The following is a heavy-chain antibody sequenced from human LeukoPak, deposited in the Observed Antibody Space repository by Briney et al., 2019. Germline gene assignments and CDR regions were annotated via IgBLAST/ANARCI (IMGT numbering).Heavy chain of an antibody. CDR1: GYAFTNYF. Sequence: ASVKVSCKASGYAFTNYFMHWVRQAPRQGLEWMGIINPSGGSTTYAQKFQGRVTMTRDTSTNTVYMELSSPTSEDTAVYYCARLGAYLRSFDYWGQGTLVTVSS. CDR2: INPSGGST. V-gene: IGHV1-46*01. D-gene: IGHD3-10*01. CDR3: ARLGAYLRSFDY. J-gene: IGHJ4*02.